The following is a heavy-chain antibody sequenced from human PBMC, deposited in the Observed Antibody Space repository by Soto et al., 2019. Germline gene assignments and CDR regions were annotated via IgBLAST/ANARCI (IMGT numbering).Heavy chain of an antibody. CDR1: GGSISSGGYF. CDR2: IYYSGST. D-gene: IGHD6-6*01. CDR3: AREGAAPYYYYGMDV. Sequence: SDTLSLTCTVSGGSISSGGYFWSWIRQHPGKGLEWIGFIYYSGSTYYNPSLKSRVTISVDTSKNQFSLKLSSVTAADTAVYYCAREGAAPYYYYGMDVWGQGTTVT. V-gene: IGHV4-31*03. J-gene: IGHJ6*02.